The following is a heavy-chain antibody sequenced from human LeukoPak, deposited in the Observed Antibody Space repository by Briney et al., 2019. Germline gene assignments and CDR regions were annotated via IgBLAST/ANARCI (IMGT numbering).Heavy chain of an antibody. J-gene: IGHJ5*02. CDR2: IYTSGNT. CDR3: AKIFPGSWIVP. CDR1: GGSISSYY. Sequence: SETLSLTCTVSGGSISSYYWVWIRQPAGKELEWIGRIYTSGNTNYNPSLKSRVTMSVDTSKNQFSLKLNSVTAADTAVYYCAKIFPGSWIVPWGEGTLVTVSS. D-gene: IGHD2-21*01. V-gene: IGHV4-4*07.